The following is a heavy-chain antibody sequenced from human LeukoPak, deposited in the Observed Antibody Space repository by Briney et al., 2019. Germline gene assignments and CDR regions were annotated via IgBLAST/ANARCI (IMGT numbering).Heavy chain of an antibody. Sequence: GGSLRLSCAASGFTFSTAWMNWVRQAPGKGLEWVSSISSSSSYIYYADSVKGRFTISRDNAKNSLYLQMNSLRAEDTAVYYCARGPHSYGHYFDYWGQGTLVTVSS. CDR3: ARGPHSYGHYFDY. V-gene: IGHV3-21*01. J-gene: IGHJ4*02. CDR2: ISSSSSYI. CDR1: GFTFSTAW. D-gene: IGHD5-18*01.